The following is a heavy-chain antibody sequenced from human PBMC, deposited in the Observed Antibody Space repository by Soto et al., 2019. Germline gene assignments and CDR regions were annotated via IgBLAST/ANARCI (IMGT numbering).Heavy chain of an antibody. D-gene: IGHD2-15*01. V-gene: IGHV4-31*03. Sequence: SETLSLTCTVSGGSISSGGYYWSWIRQHPGKGLEWIGYIYYSGSTYYNPSLKSRVTISVDTSKNQFSLKLSSVTAADTAVYYCARDQLRAASYYYYYYGMDVWGQGTTVTVSS. J-gene: IGHJ6*02. CDR3: ARDQLRAASYYYYYYGMDV. CDR1: GGSISSGGYY. CDR2: IYYSGST.